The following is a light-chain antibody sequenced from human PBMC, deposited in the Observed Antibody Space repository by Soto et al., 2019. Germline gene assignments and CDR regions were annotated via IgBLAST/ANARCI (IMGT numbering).Light chain of an antibody. CDR3: QQHGSTPPT. CDR1: QSVRSNY. J-gene: IGKJ1*01. Sequence: IVLTQSPVTLSLSPGERATLSCRASQSVRSNYLAWYQQKPGQAPRLIIYGASSRATDIPDRFSGSGSGTDFTLTISRLEPECLAVYSCQQHGSTPPTFGQGTKVEIK. V-gene: IGKV3-20*01. CDR2: GAS.